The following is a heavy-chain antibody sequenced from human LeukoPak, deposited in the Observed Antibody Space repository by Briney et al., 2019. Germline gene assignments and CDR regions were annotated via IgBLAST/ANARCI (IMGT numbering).Heavy chain of an antibody. D-gene: IGHD6-19*01. Sequence: KPSETLSLTCTVSGGSISSGGYYWSWIRQHPGKGLEWIGYTHYSGSTNYNPSLKSRVTISVDTSKNQFSLKLRSVTAADTAVYYCVRGGGWDAWFDPWGQGTLVTVSS. CDR3: VRGGGWDAWFDP. CDR1: GGSISSGGYY. V-gene: IGHV4-61*08. J-gene: IGHJ5*02. CDR2: THYSGST.